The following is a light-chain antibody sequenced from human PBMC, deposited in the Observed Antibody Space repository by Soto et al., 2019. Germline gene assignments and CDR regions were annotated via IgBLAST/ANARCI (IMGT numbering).Light chain of an antibody. J-gene: IGLJ2*01. CDR2: GSS. CDR1: SSNIGAGHV. Sequence: SVLTQPPSVSEAPGQRVTISCTGSSSNIGAGHVVHWYQQFPGRAPNLLIYGSSNRPSGVPDRFSGSKSGTSASLAITGLQAEDEADYYCQSYDNGLSASVFGGGTKVTVL. V-gene: IGLV1-40*01. CDR3: QSYDNGLSASV.